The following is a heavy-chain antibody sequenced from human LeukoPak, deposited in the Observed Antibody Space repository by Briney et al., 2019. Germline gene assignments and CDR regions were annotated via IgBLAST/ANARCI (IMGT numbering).Heavy chain of an antibody. Sequence: GSLRLSCAASGLTVSSNCMSWVRQPPGKGLEWIGEINHSESTKYNPSLKSRVTISVDTSKKQFSLKLSTVTAADTAVYYCARRVSWREPRFDPWGQGTLVTVSS. CDR3: ARRVSWREPRFDP. J-gene: IGHJ5*02. V-gene: IGHV4-34*01. D-gene: IGHD6-13*01. CDR2: INHSEST. CDR1: GLTVSSNC.